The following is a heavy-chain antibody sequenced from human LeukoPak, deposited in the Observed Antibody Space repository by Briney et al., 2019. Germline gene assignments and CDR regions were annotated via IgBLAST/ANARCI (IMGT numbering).Heavy chain of an antibody. V-gene: IGHV3-48*03. CDR1: GFTFSDYE. Sequence: GVSLRLSCAASGFTFSDYEMNWVPQAPGKGLEWVSNIGSSGTTIYYADSVKGRFTISRDNAKNSLYLQMNSLRVDDTGVYYCARRFGYWGQGTLVTVSS. CDR3: ARRFGY. CDR2: IGSSGTTI. J-gene: IGHJ4*02.